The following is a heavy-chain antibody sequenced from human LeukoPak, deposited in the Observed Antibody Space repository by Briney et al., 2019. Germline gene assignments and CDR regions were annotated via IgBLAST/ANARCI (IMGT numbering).Heavy chain of an antibody. D-gene: IGHD3-10*01. V-gene: IGHV4-34*01. CDR2: INHSGST. Sequence: PSETLSLTCAVHGGTFSGYYWSWIRQPPGKGLEWIGEINHSGSTNYNPSLKSRVTISVDTSKNQFSLKLSSVTAADTAVYYCARHRRRYGSGSYAFDIWGQGTMVTVSS. J-gene: IGHJ3*02. CDR3: ARHRRRYGSGSYAFDI. CDR1: GGTFSGYY.